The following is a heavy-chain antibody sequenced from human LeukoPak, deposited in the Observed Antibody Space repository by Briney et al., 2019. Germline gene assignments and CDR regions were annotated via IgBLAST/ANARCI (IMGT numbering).Heavy chain of an antibody. Sequence: GGSLRLSCTASGFTFSSYAMSWVRQAPEKGLEWVSGIGGSDGRPYYADSVKGRFTISRDNSKNTLYLQMNSLRAEDTAIYYCAKMPVSYSSGWSTFDYWGQGSLVTVSS. D-gene: IGHD6-19*01. CDR1: GFTFSSYA. CDR2: IGGSDGRP. CDR3: AKMPVSYSSGWSTFDY. V-gene: IGHV3-23*01. J-gene: IGHJ4*02.